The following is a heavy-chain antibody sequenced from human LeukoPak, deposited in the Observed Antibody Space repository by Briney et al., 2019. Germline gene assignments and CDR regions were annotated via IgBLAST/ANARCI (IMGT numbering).Heavy chain of an antibody. CDR2: ISGSGGST. CDR1: GFTYSSYA. Sequence: GASLRLSCAASGFTYSSYAMSWVRQAPGKGLEWVSAISGSGGSTYYADSVKGRFTISRDNSKNTLYLQMNSLRAEDTAVYYCAKVGSIAADFDYWGQGTLVTVSS. D-gene: IGHD6-6*01. CDR3: AKVGSIAADFDY. V-gene: IGHV3-23*01. J-gene: IGHJ4*02.